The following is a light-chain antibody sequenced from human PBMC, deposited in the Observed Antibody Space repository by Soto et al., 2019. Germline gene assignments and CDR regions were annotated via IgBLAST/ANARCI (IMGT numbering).Light chain of an antibody. CDR2: GAS. V-gene: IGKV3-20*01. J-gene: IGKJ2*01. CDR3: QLYDSSSYT. CDR1: QSVNSHY. Sequence: EIVLTQSPGTLSLSPGERATLSCRASQSVNSHYLAWYQQKPAQAPRLLIYGASNRATGIPDRFSGSGSGTDFTLTISRLEPEDFAVYYCQLYDSSSYTFGRGTKLEIK.